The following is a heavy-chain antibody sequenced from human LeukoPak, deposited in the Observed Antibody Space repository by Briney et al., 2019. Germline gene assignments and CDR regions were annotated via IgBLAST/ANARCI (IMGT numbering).Heavy chain of an antibody. CDR2: IYYSGST. D-gene: IGHD3-10*01. V-gene: IGHV4-31*03. J-gene: IGHJ5*02. CDR1: GGSISSGGYY. Sequence: SETLSLTCTVSGGSISSGGYYWSWIRQHPGKGLEWIGYIYYSGSTYYNPSLKSRVTISVDTSKNQFSLKLSSVTAADTAVYYCARDLSMVRGLEGLFDPWGQGTLVTVSS. CDR3: ARDLSMVRGLEGLFDP.